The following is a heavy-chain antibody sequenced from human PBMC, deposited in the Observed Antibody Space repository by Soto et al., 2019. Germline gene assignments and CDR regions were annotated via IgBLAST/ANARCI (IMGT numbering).Heavy chain of an antibody. CDR2: IIPIFGTA. D-gene: IGHD6-25*01. CDR1: GGTFSSYA. V-gene: IGHV1-69*13. CDR3: ARGCAAYYYYYYGMDV. J-gene: IGHJ6*02. Sequence: SVKVSCKASGGTFSSYAISWVRQAPGQGLEWMGGIIPIFGTANYAQKFQGRVTITADESTSTAYMELSSLRSEDTAVYYCARGCAAYYYYYYGMDVWGQGTTVTVSS.